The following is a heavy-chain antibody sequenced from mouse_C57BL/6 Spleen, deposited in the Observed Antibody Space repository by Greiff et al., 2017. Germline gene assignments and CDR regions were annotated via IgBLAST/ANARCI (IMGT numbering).Heavy chain of an antibody. V-gene: IGHV1-69*01. Sequence: VQLQQPGAELVMPGASVKLSCKASGYTFTSYWLHWVKQRPGQGLAWIGEIDPYDSYTNYTQKFKGKSTLTVDKSSSTAYMQLSSLTSEDSAVXYCARSRGDYAYFDYWGQGTTLTVSS. D-gene: IGHD2-4*01. CDR1: GYTFTSYW. CDR2: IDPYDSYT. J-gene: IGHJ2*01. CDR3: ARSRGDYAYFDY.